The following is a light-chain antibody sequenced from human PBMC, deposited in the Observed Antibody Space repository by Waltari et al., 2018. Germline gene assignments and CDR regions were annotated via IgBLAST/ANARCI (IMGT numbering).Light chain of an antibody. J-gene: IGKJ4*01. CDR3: QQYVGAPLT. CDR2: WAS. CDR1: QSVLDTSNNKNY. V-gene: IGKV4-1*01. Sequence: DIVMTQSPVSLAVSLGARATIHCQSSQSVLDTSNNKNYLVWYQQKPWQPPKLLFFWASIRKSGVPERFTASGSVTDFTLTISSLQPEDVAVYYCQQYVGAPLTFGGGTKVEFK.